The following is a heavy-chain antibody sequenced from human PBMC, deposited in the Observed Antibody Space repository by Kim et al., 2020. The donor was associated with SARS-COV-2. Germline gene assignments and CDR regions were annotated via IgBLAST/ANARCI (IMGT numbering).Heavy chain of an antibody. D-gene: IGHD3-10*01. V-gene: IGHV3-30-3*01. CDR3: ARDPWSSCRGVTYYYDG. CDR1: GFTFSSCA. CDR2: ISYDGSNK. J-gene: IGHJ6*01. Sequence: GGSLRLSCAASGFTFSSCAMHWVRQAPGKGLEWVAVISYDGSNKNYADSVKGRFTISRDNSKNTLYLQMNSLRAEDTALYYCARDPWSSCRGVTYYYDG.